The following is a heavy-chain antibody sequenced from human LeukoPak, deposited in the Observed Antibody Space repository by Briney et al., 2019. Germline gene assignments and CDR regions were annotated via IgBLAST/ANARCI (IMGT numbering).Heavy chain of an antibody. Sequence: GGSLRLSCAASGLTFSSYEMNWVRQDPGKGLEWVSYISSSGSSIYYADSVKGRFTISRDNAKKSLYLQMHSLRAEDTAVYYCARDSHKFDSSGYYPDAFDIWGQGTMVTVSS. D-gene: IGHD3-22*01. CDR1: GLTFSSYE. CDR3: ARDSHKFDSSGYYPDAFDI. V-gene: IGHV3-48*03. J-gene: IGHJ3*02. CDR2: ISSSGSSI.